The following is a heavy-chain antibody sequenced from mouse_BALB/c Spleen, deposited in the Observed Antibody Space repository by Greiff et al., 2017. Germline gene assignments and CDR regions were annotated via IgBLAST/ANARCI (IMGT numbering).Heavy chain of an antibody. J-gene: IGHJ4*01. Sequence: EVQLVESGGGLVKPGGSLKLSCAASGFTFSSYAMSWVRQTPEKRLEWVASISSGGSTYYPDSVKGRFTISKDNARNILYLQMSSSRSEDTAMYSCARGRDYRYAMDYWGQGTSVTVSS. CDR2: ISSGGST. CDR1: GFTFSSYA. D-gene: IGHD5-5*01. CDR3: ARGRDYRYAMDY. V-gene: IGHV5-6-5*01.